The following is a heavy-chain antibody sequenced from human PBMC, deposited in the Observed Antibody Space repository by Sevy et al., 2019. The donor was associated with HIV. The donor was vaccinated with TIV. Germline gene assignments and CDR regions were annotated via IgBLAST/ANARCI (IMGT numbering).Heavy chain of an antibody. CDR3: ARAGKVVPAAFDY. CDR1: GFTFSSYS. D-gene: IGHD2-2*01. Sequence: GGSLRLSCAASGFTFSSYSMNWVRQAPGKGLEWVSSISSSSSYIYYADSVKGRFTISRDNAKNSLYLQMNSLRAEDTAVYYCARAGKVVPAAFDYWGQGTLVTASS. J-gene: IGHJ4*02. V-gene: IGHV3-21*01. CDR2: ISSSSSYI.